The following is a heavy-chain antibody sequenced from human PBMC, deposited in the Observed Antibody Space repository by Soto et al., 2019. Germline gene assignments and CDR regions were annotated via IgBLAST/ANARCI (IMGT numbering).Heavy chain of an antibody. D-gene: IGHD1-26*01. CDR3: SRVDAGTIDY. J-gene: IGHJ4*02. CDR2: ISSSSSYT. V-gene: IGHV3-11*06. Sequence: QVQLVESGGGLVQPGGSLRLSCAASGFTFSDYYMSWIRQAPGKGLEWVSYISSSSSYTNYADSVKGRFTISRDNGKNSLYLQMNSLRAEDTAVYYCSRVDAGTIDYWGQGALVTVSS. CDR1: GFTFSDYY.